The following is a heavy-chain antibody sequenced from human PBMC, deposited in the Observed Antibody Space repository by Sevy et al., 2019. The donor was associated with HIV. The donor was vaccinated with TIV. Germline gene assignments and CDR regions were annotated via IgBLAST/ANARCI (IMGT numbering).Heavy chain of an antibody. Sequence: GGSLRLSCGASGFTFGSYSMNWVRQAPGKGLEWVSSINNDGSYVIYADSVKGRFTISRDNSENTLYLQMNSLRAEDTALYYCAGRKVGDFWSGSIRGPWAGGPLFDYWGQGTLVTVSS. CDR2: INNDGSYV. V-gene: IGHV3-21*04. J-gene: IGHJ4*02. CDR1: GFTFGSYS. D-gene: IGHD3-3*01. CDR3: AGRKVGDFWSGSIRGPWAGGPLFDY.